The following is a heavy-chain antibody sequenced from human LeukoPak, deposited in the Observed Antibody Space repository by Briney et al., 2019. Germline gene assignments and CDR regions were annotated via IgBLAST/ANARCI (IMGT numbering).Heavy chain of an antibody. J-gene: IGHJ4*02. CDR3: ARGSLNFGYYFDY. CDR1: GFTFSSYV. CDR2: IYSGGST. V-gene: IGHV3-53*04. D-gene: IGHD3-3*01. Sequence: GGSLRLSCAASGFTFSSYVMHWVRQAPGKGLEWVSVIYSGGSTYYADSVKGRFTISRHNSKNTVYFQMNSLRAEDTAMYYCARGSLNFGYYFDYWGQGTLVTVSS.